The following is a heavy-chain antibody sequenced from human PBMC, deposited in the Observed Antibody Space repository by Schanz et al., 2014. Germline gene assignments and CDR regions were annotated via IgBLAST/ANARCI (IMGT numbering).Heavy chain of an antibody. V-gene: IGHV3-23*01. CDR1: GFTFSDYY. J-gene: IGHJ4*02. D-gene: IGHD3-22*01. Sequence: EVQLLDSGGGLVQPGGSLRLSCAASGFTFSDYYMSWIRQAPGKGLEWVSAISGSGGSTYYAYTVKGRFTISRDNSKNTLYLQMNSLRAEDTAVYFCAKDPSHGDYDYYFDYWGQGTLVTVSS. CDR2: ISGSGGST. CDR3: AKDPSHGDYDYYFDY.